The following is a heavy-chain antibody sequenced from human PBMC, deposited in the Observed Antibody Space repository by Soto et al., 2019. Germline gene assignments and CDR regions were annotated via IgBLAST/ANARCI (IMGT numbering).Heavy chain of an antibody. CDR3: ARDGVDIVATERYYYYYYGMDV. CDR1: GFTFSDSY. J-gene: IGHJ6*02. D-gene: IGHD5-12*01. Sequence: LRLSCAASGFTFSDSYMSWIRQAPGKGLEWISYITFSGNTVYYADSLKGRFTISVDTSKNQFSLKLSSVTAADTAVYYCARDGVDIVATERYYYYYYGMDVWGQGTTVTVSS. V-gene: IGHV3-11*01. CDR2: ITFSGNTV.